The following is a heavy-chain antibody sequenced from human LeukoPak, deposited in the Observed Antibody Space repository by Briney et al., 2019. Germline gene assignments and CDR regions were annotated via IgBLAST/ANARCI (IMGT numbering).Heavy chain of an antibody. CDR1: GYTFTSYG. CDR3: ATNILVRDIINWFDP. CDR2: ISAYNGNT. V-gene: IGHV1-18*01. D-gene: IGHD3-10*01. Sequence: ASVKVSCKASGYTFTSYGISWVRQAPGQGLEWMGWISAYNGNTNYAQKLQGRVTMTTDTSTSTAYMELSSLRYDDTAVYYCATNILVRDIINWFDPWGQGTLVTVSS. J-gene: IGHJ5*02.